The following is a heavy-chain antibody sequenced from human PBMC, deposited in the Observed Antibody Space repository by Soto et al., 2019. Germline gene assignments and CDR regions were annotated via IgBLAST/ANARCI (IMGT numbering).Heavy chain of an antibody. V-gene: IGHV3-30*18. D-gene: IGHD3-16*01. CDR3: VKGATGGPRGYFDL. CDR2: TSYDGSNK. J-gene: IGHJ2*01. CDR1: GFIFNTYG. Sequence: QVQLVESGGGVVQPGRSLRLSCAASGFIFNTYGMQWVRQAPGKWLEWVAVTSYDGSNKYYADSVKGRFTISRDNAKNTLYVEMNSLRAEDTAVYYCVKGATGGPRGYFDLWGRGTLVTVSS.